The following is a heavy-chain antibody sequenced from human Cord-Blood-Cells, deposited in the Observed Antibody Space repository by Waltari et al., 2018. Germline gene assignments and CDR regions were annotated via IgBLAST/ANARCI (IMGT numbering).Heavy chain of an antibody. CDR2: TYYRSKWYN. D-gene: IGHD4-4*01. V-gene: IGHV6-1*01. CDR3: AREDDYSNYGWFDP. CDR1: VDRVSSNSAA. Sequence: QVHLQQSGPGLVKPSQTLSLTCAISVDRVSSNSAAWNWIRPSPSRGLEWLGRTYYRSKWYNDYAVSVKSRITINPDTSKNQFSLQLNSVTPEDTAVYYCAREDDYSNYGWFDPWGQGTLVTVSS. J-gene: IGHJ5*02.